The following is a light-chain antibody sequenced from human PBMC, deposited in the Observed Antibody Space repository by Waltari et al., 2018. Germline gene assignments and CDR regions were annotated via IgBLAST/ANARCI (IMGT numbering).Light chain of an antibody. CDR2: WAF. V-gene: IGKV4-1*01. CDR3: QQYYTTPFT. J-gene: IGKJ2*01. Sequence: DIVLTQSPDSLAVSLGERATINCKSSHNILDSSNNKHHLAWYRQRPGQPPQVVIYWAFSRESGVPDRFTGSGSGTDFTLTISSLQADDVAVYYCQQYYTTPFTFGRGTKLEIK. CDR1: HNILDSSNNKHH.